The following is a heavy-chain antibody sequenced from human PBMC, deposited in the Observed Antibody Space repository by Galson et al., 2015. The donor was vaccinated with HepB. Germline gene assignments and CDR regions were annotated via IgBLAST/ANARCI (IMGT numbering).Heavy chain of an antibody. D-gene: IGHD6-13*01. CDR3: ARDGAPTRYSSSWWPPHPNDAFDI. V-gene: IGHV4-59*01. CDR1: GGSISSYY. CDR2: IYYSGST. J-gene: IGHJ3*02. Sequence: ETLSLTCTVSGGSISSYYWSWIRQPPGKGLEWIGYIYYSGSTNYNPSLKSRVTISVDTSKNQFSLKLSSVAAADTAVYYCARDGAPTRYSSSWWPPHPNDAFDIWGQGTMVTVSS.